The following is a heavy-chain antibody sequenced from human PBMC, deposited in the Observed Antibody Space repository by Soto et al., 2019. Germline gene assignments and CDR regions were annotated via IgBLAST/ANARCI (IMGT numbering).Heavy chain of an antibody. CDR3: ASQLSMAAADKSAFAV. V-gene: IGHV4-39*01. CDR2: IYYSGST. J-gene: IGHJ3*01. Sequence: WETLSLTCTVSGDSMHSSSYYWGWIRQPPGKGLAWIGSIYYSGSTYYTPSLRSRVTISIDTSKNQFSLKLRSVTAADTAVYFCASQLSMAAADKSAFAVWGQGTMVTVS. D-gene: IGHD6-13*01. CDR1: GDSMHSSSYY.